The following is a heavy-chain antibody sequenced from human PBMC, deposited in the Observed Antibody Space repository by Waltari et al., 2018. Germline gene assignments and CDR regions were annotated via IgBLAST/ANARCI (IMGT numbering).Heavy chain of an antibody. CDR3: AREQSMIGDY. CDR1: GYTFTGYY. J-gene: IGHJ4*02. CDR2: INPNSGGK. V-gene: IGHV1-2*02. Sequence: QVQLVQSGAEVKKPGASVKVSCKASGYTFTGYYMHWVRQHPGPGLEWMGWINPNSGGKNYAQKFQGRVTMTRDTSISTAYMELSRLRSDDTAVYYCAREQSMIGDYWGQGTLVTVSS. D-gene: IGHD3-22*01.